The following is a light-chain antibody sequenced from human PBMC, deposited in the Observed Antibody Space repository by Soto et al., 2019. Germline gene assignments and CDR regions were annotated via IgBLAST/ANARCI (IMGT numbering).Light chain of an antibody. CDR3: SSSIISSTPEV. CDR1: SSDVSGYDF. J-gene: IGLJ1*01. V-gene: IGLV2-14*03. Sequence: HSVLTQPASVPGSPGQSITISCIGTSSDVSGYDFVSWFQQHPGKAPKLMIYDVTNRPSGVSDRFSGSKSANTASLTISGLQAEDEADYYCSSSIISSTPEVFGTGTKVTVL. CDR2: DVT.